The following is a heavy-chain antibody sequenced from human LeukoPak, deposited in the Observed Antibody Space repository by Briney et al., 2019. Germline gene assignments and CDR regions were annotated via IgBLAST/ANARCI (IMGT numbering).Heavy chain of an antibody. CDR1: GXTFSIVW. CDR2: FKVKAEGRHI. V-gene: IGHV3-15*01. J-gene: IGHJ4*02. Sequence: PGGSLRFSCDAPGXTFSIVWWSWVRQAPGKGREWVDLFKVKAEGRHIEYAAPVTDRFTISRDDSDNTTFLELNRLKTEDTAVYYCIVDWQQRLHWGAGTPITVSS. CDR3: IVDWQQRLH. D-gene: IGHD3-9*01.